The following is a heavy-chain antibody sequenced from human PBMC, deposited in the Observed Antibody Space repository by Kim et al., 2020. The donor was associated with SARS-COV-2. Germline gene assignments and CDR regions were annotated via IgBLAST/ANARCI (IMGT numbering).Heavy chain of an antibody. CDR3: ARNYGDLENYYYGMDV. J-gene: IGHJ6*02. Sequence: GGSLRLSCAASGFTFSSYAMHWVRQAPGKGLEWVAVISYDGSNKYYADSVKGRFTISRDNSKNTLYLQMNSLRAEDTAVYYCARNYGDLENYYYGMDVWGQGTTVTVSS. V-gene: IGHV3-30-3*01. CDR2: ISYDGSNK. CDR1: GFTFSSYA. D-gene: IGHD4-17*01.